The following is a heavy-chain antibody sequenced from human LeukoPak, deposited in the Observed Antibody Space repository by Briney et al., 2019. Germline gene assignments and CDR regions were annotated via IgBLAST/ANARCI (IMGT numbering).Heavy chain of an antibody. CDR2: IYYSGST. D-gene: IGHD2-15*01. V-gene: IGHV4-59*01. J-gene: IGHJ5*02. CDR3: AREGRGWNNWFDP. Sequence: SETLSLTCTVSGGSTSSYYWSWIRQPPGKGLERIGYIYYSGSTNYNPSLKSRVTISVDTSKNQFSLKLSSVTAADTAVYYCAREGRGWNNWFDPWGQGTLVTVSS. CDR1: GGSTSSYY.